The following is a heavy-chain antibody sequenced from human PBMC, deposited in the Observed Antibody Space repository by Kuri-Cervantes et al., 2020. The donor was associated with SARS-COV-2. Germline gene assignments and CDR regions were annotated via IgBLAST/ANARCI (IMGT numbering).Heavy chain of an antibody. V-gene: IGHV3-30*02. CDR1: GFTFSSYS. CDR3: AKDPIYRGTYDLGKLDS. CDR2: LRFDGGVK. Sequence: GGSLRLSCAASGFTFSSYSMNWVRQAPGKGLEWVAVLRFDGGVKHYADSVKGRFTISRDSSKNTLYLEMNSLRVEDTAVYYCAKDPIYRGTYDLGKLDSWGRGTLVTVSS. J-gene: IGHJ4*02. D-gene: IGHD3-3*01.